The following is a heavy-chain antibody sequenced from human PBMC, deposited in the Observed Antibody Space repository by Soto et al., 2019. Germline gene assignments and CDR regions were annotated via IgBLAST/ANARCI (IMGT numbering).Heavy chain of an antibody. CDR2: IKQDGSEK. V-gene: IGHV3-7*03. CDR1: GFTFSSYW. J-gene: IGHJ3*02. D-gene: IGHD1-26*01. CDR3: ARAGVGATAFDI. Sequence: GESLKISCAASGFTFSSYWMSWVRQAPGKGLEWVANIKQDGSEKDYVDSVKGRFTISRDNAKNSLYLQMNSLRAEDTAVYYWARAGVGATAFDIWGQGTMVTVSS.